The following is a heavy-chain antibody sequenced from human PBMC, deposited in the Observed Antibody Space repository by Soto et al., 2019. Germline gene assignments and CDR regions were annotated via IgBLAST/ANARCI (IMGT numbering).Heavy chain of an antibody. D-gene: IGHD3-16*01. J-gene: IGHJ6*02. Sequence: SLRLTCVVSAFSSLHHSIDWVRQGPGKGLEWVSVIHWNNGARGYADSVKGRFTIFKDNVKNSVYLQMNSLRTDDTAFYYCTEDILPGGADVWGQGTTVTVSS. CDR3: TEDILPGGADV. CDR2: IHWNNGAR. V-gene: IGHV3-9*02. CDR1: AFSSLHHS.